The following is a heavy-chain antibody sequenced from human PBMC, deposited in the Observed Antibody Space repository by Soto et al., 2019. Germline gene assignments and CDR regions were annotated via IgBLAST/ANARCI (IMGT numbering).Heavy chain of an antibody. CDR2: ISAGGSNT. Sequence: GGSLRLSCAASGFSFSNYAMNWVRQAPGKGLEWVSAISAGGSNTNYADSVKGRFTISSDNSKNTLYLQMNSLRAEDTAVYYCAKNPVPYSSSTLGYGMDVWGQGTTVTVSS. CDR3: AKNPVPYSSSTLGYGMDV. J-gene: IGHJ6*02. CDR1: GFSFSNYA. V-gene: IGHV3-23*01. D-gene: IGHD6-6*01.